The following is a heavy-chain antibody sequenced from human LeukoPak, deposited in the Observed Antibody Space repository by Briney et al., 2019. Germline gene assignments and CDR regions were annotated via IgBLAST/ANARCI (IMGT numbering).Heavy chain of an antibody. D-gene: IGHD5-18*01. CDR2: ISNGNT. V-gene: IGHV4-59*01. Sequence: PSESLSLSRSVAGVSISTFYMHWVRQTPRKGLVWIGHISNGNTDYNPSLRSRVTISVDKSKNQFSLRLTSVTAADTAVYYCARDKAHSYGRYFDPWGQGALVIVSS. J-gene: IGHJ5*02. CDR3: ARDKAHSYGRYFDP. CDR1: GVSISTFY.